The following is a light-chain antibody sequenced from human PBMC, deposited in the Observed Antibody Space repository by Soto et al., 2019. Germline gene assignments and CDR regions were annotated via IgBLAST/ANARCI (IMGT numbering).Light chain of an antibody. J-gene: IGKJ5*01. CDR2: GAS. Sequence: DIQMTQCPSSLSASVGDIVTIACRASQSISIYLNWYQLKPGKAPNLLMYGASYLKSGVPTRFSGSGSGTDFTLTISSLQPEDFAIYYCQQTYTTPEITFGQGTRLEIK. CDR1: QSISIY. CDR3: QQTYTTPEIT. V-gene: IGKV1-39*01.